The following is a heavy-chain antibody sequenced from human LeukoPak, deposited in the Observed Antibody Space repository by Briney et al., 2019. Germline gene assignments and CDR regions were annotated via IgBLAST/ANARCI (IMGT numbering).Heavy chain of an antibody. CDR1: EFTFSSYA. V-gene: IGHV3-30*04. Sequence: GRSLRLSCAASEFTFSSYAMHWVRQAPGKGLEWVAVISYDGSNKYYADSVKGRFTISRDNSKNTLYLQMNSLRAEDTAVYYCARGKWPQGYYFDYWGQGTLVTVSS. CDR2: ISYDGSNK. D-gene: IGHD2-8*01. CDR3: ARGKWPQGYYFDY. J-gene: IGHJ4*02.